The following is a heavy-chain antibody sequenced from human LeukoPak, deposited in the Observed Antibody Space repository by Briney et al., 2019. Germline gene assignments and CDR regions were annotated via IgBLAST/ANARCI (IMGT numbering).Heavy chain of an antibody. CDR3: AKYYDFWSGYYDI. J-gene: IGHJ3*02. CDR2: IYISGIT. D-gene: IGHD3-3*01. Sequence: KPSETLSLTCTVSGGSISSYYWSWIRRPAGKGLEWIGRIYISGITNYNPSLKSRVTMSIDTSKNQFSLKLGSVTAADTAVYYCAKYYDFWSGYYDIWGQGTMVTVSS. V-gene: IGHV4-4*07. CDR1: GGSISSYY.